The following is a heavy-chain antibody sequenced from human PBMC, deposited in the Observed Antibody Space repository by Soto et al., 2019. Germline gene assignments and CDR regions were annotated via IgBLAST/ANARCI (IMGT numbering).Heavy chain of an antibody. CDR3: ARASQMVINPYYYPMDV. Sequence: ASVKVSCKASGFSFSDYFMHWVRQAPGQGLEWMGIINPSGDSRNYAQKFQGRVTITRDTSTSTVYMDLSSLRYEDTAVYYCARASQMVINPYYYPMDVWGQGTTVTSP. CDR1: GFSFSDYF. D-gene: IGHD3-22*01. J-gene: IGHJ6*02. V-gene: IGHV1-46*01. CDR2: INPSGDSR.